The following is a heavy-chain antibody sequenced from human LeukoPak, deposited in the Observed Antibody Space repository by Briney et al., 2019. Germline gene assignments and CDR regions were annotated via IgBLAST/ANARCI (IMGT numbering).Heavy chain of an antibody. CDR3: AHRRGIPVAGAIDY. Sequence: SGPTLVKPTQTLTLTCTFSGFSLSTSGVGVGWIRQPPGKALEWLALIYWDDDKRYSPSLKSRLTITKDTSKNQVVLTMTNMDPVDTATYHCAHRRGIPVAGAIDYWGQGTLVTVSS. V-gene: IGHV2-5*02. CDR1: GFSLSTSGVG. J-gene: IGHJ4*02. D-gene: IGHD6-19*01. CDR2: IYWDDDK.